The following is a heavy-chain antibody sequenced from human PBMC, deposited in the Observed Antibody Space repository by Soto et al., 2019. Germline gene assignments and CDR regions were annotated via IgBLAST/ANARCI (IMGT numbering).Heavy chain of an antibody. CDR3: AKERSGTIPDY. CDR2: ISYDGSNK. CDR1: GFTFSSYG. Sequence: GGSLRLSCAASGFTFSSYGMHWVRQAPGKGLEWVAVISYDGSNKYYADSVKGRFTISRDNSKNTLYLQMNSLRAEDTAVYYCAKERSGTIPDYWGQGTLVTVSS. V-gene: IGHV3-30*18. J-gene: IGHJ4*02. D-gene: IGHD1-1*01.